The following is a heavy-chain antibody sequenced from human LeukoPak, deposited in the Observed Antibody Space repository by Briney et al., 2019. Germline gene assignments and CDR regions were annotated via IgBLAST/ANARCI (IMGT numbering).Heavy chain of an antibody. V-gene: IGHV3-11*01. CDR2: ISSSGSTM. CDR1: GFTFSDYY. Sequence: GGSLRLSCAASGFTFSDYYMSWIRQAPGKGLEWVSYISSSGSTMYYADSVKGRFTISRDNAKNSLYLQMNSLRAEDTAVYYCARGEEKGIFGDYFDYWGQGTLVTVSS. CDR3: ARGEEKGIFGDYFDY. J-gene: IGHJ4*02. D-gene: IGHD3-3*01.